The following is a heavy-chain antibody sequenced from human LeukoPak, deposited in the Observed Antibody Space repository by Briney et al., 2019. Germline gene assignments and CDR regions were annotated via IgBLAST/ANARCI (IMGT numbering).Heavy chain of an antibody. V-gene: IGHV4-4*02. CDR2: VNLQGST. J-gene: IGHJ4*02. CDR1: GFSFGSHP. Sequence: GSLRLSCAASGFSFGSHPMNWVRQAPGKGLEWIGEVNLQGSTNYNPSLMRRVAISVDTSANHVSLQLTSVTAADTAVYYCAREGGPYRPLDYSGQGTLVTVSS. CDR3: AREGGPYRPLDY.